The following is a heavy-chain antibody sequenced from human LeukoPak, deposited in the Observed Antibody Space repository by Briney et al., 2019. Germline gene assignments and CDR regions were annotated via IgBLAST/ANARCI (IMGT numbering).Heavy chain of an antibody. Sequence: GGSRRLSCAASEFTFRSFWMSWFRKLPGKRREWVANIKQNGAAEYYMDSVKGRFTIPRDNAKTSVYLQMNSLRVEDTAMYYCARYTAVSSPGAFDIWGQGTMVTVSS. V-gene: IGHV3-7*03. D-gene: IGHD4-17*01. CDR2: IKQNGAAE. CDR1: EFTFRSFW. CDR3: ARYTAVSSPGAFDI. J-gene: IGHJ3*02.